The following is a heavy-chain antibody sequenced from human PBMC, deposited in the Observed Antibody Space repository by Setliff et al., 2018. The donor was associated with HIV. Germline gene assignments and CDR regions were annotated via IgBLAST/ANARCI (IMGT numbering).Heavy chain of an antibody. CDR1: GFSLSTGGVG. D-gene: IGHD3-16*01. Sequence: SGPTLVNPTQTLTLTCTFSGFSLSTGGVGLGWLRQPPGKAPECLGIIYWDDNKRYTPYQQDRLTITKDTFRHQVVLTMTNMAPVDTGTYYCAQSRMGVSGWPVFDSWGQGTLVTVSS. CDR3: AQSRMGVSGWPVFDS. V-gene: IGHV2-5*02. CDR2: IYWDDNK. J-gene: IGHJ4*02.